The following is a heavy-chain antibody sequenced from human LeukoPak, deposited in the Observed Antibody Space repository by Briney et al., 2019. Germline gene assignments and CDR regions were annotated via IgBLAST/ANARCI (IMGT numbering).Heavy chain of an antibody. CDR1: GFTLSSYA. CDR2: ISYDGSNT. Sequence: GRSLRPSCAASGFTLSSYAMHWVRQAPSNGLEWVALISYDGSNTYYADSVKGRFTISRDNSKNTLYLQMNSLRPEDTAVYYCARGSPSAGWFDYFDHWGQGSLVTVSS. D-gene: IGHD3-10*01. J-gene: IGHJ4*02. V-gene: IGHV3-30-3*01. CDR3: ARGSPSAGWFDYFDH.